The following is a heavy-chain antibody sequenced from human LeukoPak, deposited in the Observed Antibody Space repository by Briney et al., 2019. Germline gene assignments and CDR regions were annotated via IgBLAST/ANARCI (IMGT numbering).Heavy chain of an antibody. Sequence: PSETLSLTCAVSGGSISSGGYSWSWIRQPPGKGLEWIGYIYHSGSTYYNPSLKSRVTISVDRSKNQFSLKLSSVTAADTAVYYCATSQGHGMDVWGQGTTVTVSS. D-gene: IGHD2-2*01. CDR1: GGSISSGGYS. CDR2: IYHSGST. J-gene: IGHJ6*02. V-gene: IGHV4-30-2*01. CDR3: ATSQGHGMDV.